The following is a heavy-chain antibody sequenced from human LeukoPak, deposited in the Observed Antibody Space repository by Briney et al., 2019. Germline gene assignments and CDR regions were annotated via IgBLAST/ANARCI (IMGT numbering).Heavy chain of an antibody. V-gene: IGHV4-30-4*08. CDR3: AREQVVPAAMYPWFDP. Sequence: SETLSLTCTVSGGSISSGDCYWSWIRQPPGKGLEWIGYIYYSGSTYYNPSLKSRVTISVDTSKNQFSLQLSSVTAADTAVYYCAREQVVPAAMYPWFDPWGQGTLVTVSS. J-gene: IGHJ5*02. CDR2: IYYSGST. CDR1: GGSISSGDCY. D-gene: IGHD2-2*01.